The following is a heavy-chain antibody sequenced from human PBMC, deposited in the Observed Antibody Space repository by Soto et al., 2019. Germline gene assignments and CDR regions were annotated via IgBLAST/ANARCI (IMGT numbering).Heavy chain of an antibody. J-gene: IGHJ4*02. D-gene: IGHD3-3*01. CDR2: INPSAGST. Sequence: QVQLVQSGAEVKKPGASVKVSCKASGYTFINNWIHWVRQAPGQGLEWLGLINPSAGSTIYAPRFQGRVTMTSDTSTGTSYLELTILTSEDTAVYFCTSDLGVPDDYWGQGTQVTVSS. V-gene: IGHV1-46*01. CDR1: GYTFINNW. CDR3: TSDLGVPDDY.